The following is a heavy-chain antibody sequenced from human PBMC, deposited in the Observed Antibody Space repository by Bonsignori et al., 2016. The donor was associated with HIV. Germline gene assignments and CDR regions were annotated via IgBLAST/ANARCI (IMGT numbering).Heavy chain of an antibody. Sequence: WIRQPPGKGLEWVSVIFAGGSRTYYADSVKGRFVVSRDNSKNSLYLQMTSLRVEDTAVYYCAKESYGQQFDDWGQGVLVTVSS. CDR3: AKESYGQQFDD. CDR2: IFAGGSRT. D-gene: IGHD3-10*01. J-gene: IGHJ4*02. V-gene: IGHV3-23*03.